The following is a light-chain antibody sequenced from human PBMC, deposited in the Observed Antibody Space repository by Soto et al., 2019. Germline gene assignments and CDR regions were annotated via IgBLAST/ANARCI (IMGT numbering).Light chain of an antibody. J-gene: IGLJ3*02. CDR2: GNS. V-gene: IGLV1-40*01. CDR1: SSNIGAGYD. CDR3: QSYDSSLSGWV. Sequence: QGVGTQPPSVSGAPGQRVTISCTGSSSNIGAGYDVHWYQQLPGTAPKLLIYGNSNRPSGVPDRFSGSKSGTSASLAITGLQAEDEADYYCQSYDSSLSGWVFGGGTKLTVL.